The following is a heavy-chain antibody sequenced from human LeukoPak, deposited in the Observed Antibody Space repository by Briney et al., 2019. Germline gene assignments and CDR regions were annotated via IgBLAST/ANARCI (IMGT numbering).Heavy chain of an antibody. Sequence: GGSLRLSCAASGFTFSNYAMSWVRQAPGKGLEWVSTISGSGGGTYYADSVKGRFTISRDDAKSSLYLQMNSLRAEDTAVYYCARRNAMDVWGQGTTVIVFS. V-gene: IGHV3-23*01. CDR3: ARRNAMDV. J-gene: IGHJ6*02. CDR1: GFTFSNYA. CDR2: ISGSGGGT.